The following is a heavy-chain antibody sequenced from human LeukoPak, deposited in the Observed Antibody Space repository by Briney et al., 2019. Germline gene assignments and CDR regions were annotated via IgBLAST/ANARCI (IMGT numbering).Heavy chain of an antibody. V-gene: IGHV1-69*01. CDR2: IIPIFGTA. J-gene: IGHJ6*03. CDR3: ARRDSSGWSRRIYYYYYMDV. CDR1: GGTFISYA. D-gene: IGHD6-19*01. Sequence: GSSVKASCKASGGTFISYAISWVRQAPGQGLEWMGGIIPIFGTANYAQKFQGRVTITADESTSTAYMELSSLRSEDTAVYYCARRDSSGWSRRIYYYYYMDVWGKGTTVAVSS.